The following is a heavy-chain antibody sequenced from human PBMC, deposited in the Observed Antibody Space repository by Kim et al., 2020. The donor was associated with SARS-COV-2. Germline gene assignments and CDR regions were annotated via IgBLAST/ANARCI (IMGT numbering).Heavy chain of an antibody. V-gene: IGHV3-11*01. CDR3: ARSSSSWYNLYYYYYGMDV. Sequence: GGSLRLSCAASGFTFSDYYMSWIRQAPGKGLEWVSYISSSGSTIYYADSVKGRFTISRDNAKNSLYLQMNSLRAEDTAVYYCARSSSSWYNLYYYYYGMDVWGQGPTVTVSS. J-gene: IGHJ6*02. CDR1: GFTFSDYY. D-gene: IGHD6-13*01. CDR2: ISSSGSTI.